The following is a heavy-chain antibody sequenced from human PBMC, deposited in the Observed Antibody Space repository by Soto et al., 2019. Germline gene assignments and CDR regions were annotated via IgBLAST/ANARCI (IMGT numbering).Heavy chain of an antibody. D-gene: IGHD3-16*01. V-gene: IGHV4-31*03. J-gene: IGHJ3*02. CDR2: IFHSGST. CDR3: ATVVKLTFGGVHDAFDI. Sequence: PSETLSLTCTVSGGPINSGGHYWTWIRQHPGKGLEWMGYIFHSGSTYYNPSLKSRLTISVDTSKNQFSLKLSSVTAADTAVYYCATVVKLTFGGVHDAFDIWGQGTMVTVSS. CDR1: GGPINSGGHY.